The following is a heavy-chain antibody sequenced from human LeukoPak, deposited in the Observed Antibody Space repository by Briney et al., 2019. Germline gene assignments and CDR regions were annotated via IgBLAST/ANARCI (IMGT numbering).Heavy chain of an antibody. CDR2: FDPEDGET. Sequence: ASVKVSCKVSGYTLTELSMHWVRQAPGKGLEWMGGFDPEDGETIYAQKFQGRVTMTEDTSTDTAYMELSSLRSEDTAVHYCATGLLVYYYYGMDVWGQGTTVTVSS. CDR1: GYTLTELS. CDR3: ATGLLVYYYYGMDV. J-gene: IGHJ6*02. V-gene: IGHV1-24*01.